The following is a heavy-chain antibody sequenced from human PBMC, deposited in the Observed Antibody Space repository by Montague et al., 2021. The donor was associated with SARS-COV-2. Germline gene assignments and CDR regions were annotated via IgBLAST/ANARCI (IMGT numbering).Heavy chain of an antibody. J-gene: IGHJ6*02. D-gene: IGHD3-10*01. CDR3: ARGHYYGRKDYYYGVDV. Sequence: SETRSLTCTVSGGSISSYYWTWIRQPPGKGLEWIGYIYYTGSTNYNPSLESRVTISLDTSKNQFSLKLSSVTAAGTAVYYCARGHYYGRKDYYYGVDVWGQGTTVTVSS. CDR2: IYYTGST. V-gene: IGHV4-59*13. CDR1: GGSISSYY.